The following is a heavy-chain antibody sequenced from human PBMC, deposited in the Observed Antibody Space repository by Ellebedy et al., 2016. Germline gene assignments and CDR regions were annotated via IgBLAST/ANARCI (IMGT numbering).Heavy chain of an antibody. CDR3: AREGGVGGWNPRNSAGFDY. CDR1: GYTFTGYY. D-gene: IGHD4-23*01. CDR2: INPNSGGT. Sequence: ASVKVSCKASGYTFTGYYMHWVRQAPGQGLEWMGWINPNSGGTNYAQKFQGWVTMTRDTSISTAYMELSRLRSDDTAVYYCAREGGVGGWNPRNSAGFDYWGQGTLVTVSS. V-gene: IGHV1-2*04. J-gene: IGHJ4*02.